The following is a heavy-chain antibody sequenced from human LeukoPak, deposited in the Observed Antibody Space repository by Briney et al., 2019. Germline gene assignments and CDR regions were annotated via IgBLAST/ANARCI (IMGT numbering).Heavy chain of an antibody. J-gene: IGHJ3*02. D-gene: IGHD1-26*01. CDR1: GYTLTELS. Sequence: ASVKVSCKVSGYTLTELSMHWVRQAPGKGLEWMGGFDPEDGEAVYAQKFQGRVTMTEDTSTDTAYMELSSLRSEDTAVYYCATYRRWEDGAFDIWGQGTMVTVSS. CDR3: ATYRRWEDGAFDI. CDR2: FDPEDGEA. V-gene: IGHV1-24*01.